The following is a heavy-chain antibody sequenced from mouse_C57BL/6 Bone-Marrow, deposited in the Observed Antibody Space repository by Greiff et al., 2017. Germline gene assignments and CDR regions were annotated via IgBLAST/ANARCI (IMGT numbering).Heavy chain of an antibody. J-gene: IGHJ4*01. CDR2: INPSTGGT. Sequence: VQLQQSGPELVKPGASVKISCKASGYSFTGYYMNWVKQSPEKSLEWIGEINPSTGGTTYNQKFKAKATLTVDKSSSTAYMQLKSLTSEDSAVYYCARSSYDYLYYYAMDYWGQGTSVTDSS. CDR1: GYSFTGYY. D-gene: IGHD2-4*01. V-gene: IGHV1-42*01. CDR3: ARSSYDYLYYYAMDY.